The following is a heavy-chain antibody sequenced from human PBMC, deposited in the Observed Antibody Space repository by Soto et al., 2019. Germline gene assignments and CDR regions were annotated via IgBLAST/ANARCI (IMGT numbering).Heavy chain of an antibody. V-gene: IGHV3-15*07. J-gene: IGHJ4*02. CDR3: STHGVELPTVLVY. CDR1: GFTFSNAW. Sequence: PGGLLRLSCAASGFTFSNAWMNWVRQAPGKGLEWVGRIKSKTEGGTTDYAAPMKDRSTISRDDSKHTLHLQMHSLKTEDTAVYYCSTHGVELPTVLVYWGQGTLVTVSS. D-gene: IGHD4-4*01. CDR2: IKSKTEGGTT.